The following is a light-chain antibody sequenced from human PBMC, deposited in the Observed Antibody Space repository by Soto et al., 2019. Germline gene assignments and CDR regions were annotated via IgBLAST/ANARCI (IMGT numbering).Light chain of an antibody. J-gene: IGKJ1*01. Sequence: IVMTQSPATLSVSPGERATLSCRASQSVGTKLAWYQQTRGQAPRLLIYGASTRATGIPARFSGSVSGTEFTLTISSLQSEDFAVYYCQQYSSWLWTFGQGTKVDIK. CDR3: QQYSSWLWT. CDR2: GAS. V-gene: IGKV3-15*01. CDR1: QSVGTK.